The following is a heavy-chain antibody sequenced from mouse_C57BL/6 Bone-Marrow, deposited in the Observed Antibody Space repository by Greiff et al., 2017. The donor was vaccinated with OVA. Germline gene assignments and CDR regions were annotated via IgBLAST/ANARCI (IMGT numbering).Heavy chain of an antibody. CDR2: IDPENGDT. D-gene: IGHD1-1*01. CDR1: GFNIKDDY. Sequence: VQLQQSGAELVRPGASVKLSCTASGFNIKDDYMHWVKQRPEQGLEWIGWIDPENGDTEYASKFQGKATITADKSSNTAYLQLSSLTSEDTAVYYCTVYNIMDYWGQGTSVTVSS. J-gene: IGHJ4*01. CDR3: TVYNIMDY. V-gene: IGHV14-4*01.